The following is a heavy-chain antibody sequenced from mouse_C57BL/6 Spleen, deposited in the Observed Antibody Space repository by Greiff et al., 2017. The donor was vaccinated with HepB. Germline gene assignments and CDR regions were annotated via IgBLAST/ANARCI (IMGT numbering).Heavy chain of an antibody. Sequence: QVQLQQSGAELVRPGPSVKMSCKASGYTFTNYWIGWAKQRPGHGLEWIGDIYPGGGYTNYNEKFKGKATLTADKSSSTAYMQFSSLTSEDSAIYYCARGYIYYYGSSPYYFDYWGQGTTLTVSS. D-gene: IGHD1-1*01. J-gene: IGHJ2*01. CDR3: ARGYIYYYGSSPYYFDY. V-gene: IGHV1-63*01. CDR1: GYTFTNYW. CDR2: IYPGGGYT.